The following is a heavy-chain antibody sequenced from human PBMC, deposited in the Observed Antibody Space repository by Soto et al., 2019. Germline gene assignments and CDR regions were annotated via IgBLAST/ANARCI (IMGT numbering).Heavy chain of an antibody. D-gene: IGHD3-22*01. CDR3: ARGQGYYDSSGSLGP. CDR2: IDSRGTII. J-gene: IGHJ5*02. V-gene: IGHV3-48*03. CDR1: GFTFSSYE. Sequence: GGSLRLSCSASGFTFSSYEMNWVRQGPGKGLEWVSYIDSRGTIIYYADSVKGRFTISRDNAKKSLHLQMNSLRGEDTAVYYCARGQGYYDSSGSLGPWGQGNLVTVSS.